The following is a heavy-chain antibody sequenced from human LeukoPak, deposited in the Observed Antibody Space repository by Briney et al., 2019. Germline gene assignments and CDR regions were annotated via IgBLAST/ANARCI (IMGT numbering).Heavy chain of an antibody. Sequence: ASVKVSCKASGYTFTSYAMHWARQAPGQRLEWMGWINAGNGNTKYSQKFQGRVTITRDTSASTAYMELSSLRSEDTAVYYCARGEDDSSGYWIYYYYGMDVWGQGTTVTVSS. V-gene: IGHV1-3*01. J-gene: IGHJ6*02. D-gene: IGHD3-22*01. CDR1: GYTFTSYA. CDR2: INAGNGNT. CDR3: ARGEDDSSGYWIYYYYGMDV.